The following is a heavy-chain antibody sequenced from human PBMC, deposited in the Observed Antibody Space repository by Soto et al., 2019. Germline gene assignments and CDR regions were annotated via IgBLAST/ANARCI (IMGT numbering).Heavy chain of an antibody. Sequence: LETVSRTFTAAGVSISSYYWSGIRQPPGKGLEWIGYIYYSGSTNYNPSLKSRVTISVDTSKNQFSLKLSSVTAADTAVYYCASGGSCYSRYCYFDYWGQGTLVTVSS. CDR3: ASGGSCYSRYCYFDY. D-gene: IGHD2-15*01. J-gene: IGHJ4*02. CDR2: IYYSGST. V-gene: IGHV4-59*01. CDR1: GVSISSYY.